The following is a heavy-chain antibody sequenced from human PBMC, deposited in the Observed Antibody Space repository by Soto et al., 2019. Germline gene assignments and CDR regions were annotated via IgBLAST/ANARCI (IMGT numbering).Heavy chain of an antibody. D-gene: IGHD3-16*02. V-gene: IGHV3-30*03. CDR3: AVCLRLGELSLSPLDY. J-gene: IGHJ4*02. Sequence: GESLKISCAASGFTFSSYDMHWVRQAPGKGLEWVAVISYDGRNKYYGDSVKGRFTISRDNAKNTLYLQMNSLRAEDTAVYYCAVCLRLGELSLSPLDYWGQGTLVTVS. CDR2: ISYDGRNK. CDR1: GFTFSSYD.